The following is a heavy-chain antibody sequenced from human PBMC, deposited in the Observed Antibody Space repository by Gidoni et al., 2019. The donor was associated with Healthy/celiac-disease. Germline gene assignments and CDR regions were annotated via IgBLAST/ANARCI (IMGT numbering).Heavy chain of an antibody. Sequence: EVQLLESGGGLVQPGGSLRLSCAASGFTFSSYAMSWVRQAPGKGLEWVSAISGSGGSTYYADSVKGRFTISRDNSKNTLYLQMNSLRAEDTAVYYCAKDSGSSSWYVMAGGWFDPWGQGTLVTVSS. V-gene: IGHV3-23*01. CDR1: GFTFSSYA. CDR3: AKDSGSSSWYVMAGGWFDP. CDR2: ISGSGGST. J-gene: IGHJ5*02. D-gene: IGHD6-13*01.